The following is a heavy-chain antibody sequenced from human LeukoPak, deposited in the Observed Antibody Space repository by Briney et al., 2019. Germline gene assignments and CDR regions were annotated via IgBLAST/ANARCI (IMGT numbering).Heavy chain of an antibody. J-gene: IGHJ4*02. CDR1: GGSISSHY. CDR3: ARAYSSSSGRPFDY. D-gene: IGHD6-6*01. V-gene: IGHV4-59*11. CDR2: IYYSGTT. Sequence: PSETLSLTCTVSGGSISSHYWSWIRQPPGKGLEGIGYIYYSGTTNYNPSLKSRVTISVDTSKNQFSLNLTSVTAADTAVYYCARAYSSSSGRPFDYWGQGTLVTVSS.